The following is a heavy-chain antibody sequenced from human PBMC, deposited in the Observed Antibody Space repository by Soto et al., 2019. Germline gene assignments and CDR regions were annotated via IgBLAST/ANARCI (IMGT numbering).Heavy chain of an antibody. CDR3: VRDKDGTYNFDY. Sequence: QVQLVESGGGSIKPGESLRLSCAASGFTFSTYYMAWIRQPPGKGLEWVSYISSRHNPTYYADSVKGRFTIPRDNAKNSLYLHMTSLRADDTAVYYCVRDKDGTYNFDYWGQGTLVTVSS. CDR1: GFTFSTYY. CDR2: ISSRHNPT. J-gene: IGHJ4*02. D-gene: IGHD1-26*01. V-gene: IGHV3-11*01.